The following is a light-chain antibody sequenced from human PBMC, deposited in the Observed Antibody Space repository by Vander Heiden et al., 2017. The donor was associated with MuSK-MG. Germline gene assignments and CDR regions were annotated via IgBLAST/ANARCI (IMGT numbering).Light chain of an antibody. CDR2: EVS. V-gene: IGLV2-8*01. CDR3: SSSEGSNNCVV. CDR1: SSDVGGYNY. J-gene: IGLJ2*01. Sequence: QSALTQPPSASGSPGQSVTISCTGTSSDVGGYNYVSWYQQHPGKATKRMRYEVSKRPSGVPDRFSCSKSGKTASLNVTGLQAEDEADYYCSSSEGSNNCVVFGGGTKLTVL.